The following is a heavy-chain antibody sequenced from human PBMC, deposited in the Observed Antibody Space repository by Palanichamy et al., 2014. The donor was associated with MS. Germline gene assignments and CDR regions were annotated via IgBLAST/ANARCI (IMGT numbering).Heavy chain of an antibody. CDR1: A. Sequence: AMSWVRQAPGKGLEWVSAISGSGGSTYYADSVKGRFTISRDNSKNTLYLQMNSLRAEDTAVYYCAKRVGANYHDAFDIWGQGTMVTVSS. J-gene: IGHJ3*02. CDR3: AKRVGANYHDAFDI. V-gene: IGHV3-23*01. CDR2: ISGSGGST. D-gene: IGHD1-7*01.